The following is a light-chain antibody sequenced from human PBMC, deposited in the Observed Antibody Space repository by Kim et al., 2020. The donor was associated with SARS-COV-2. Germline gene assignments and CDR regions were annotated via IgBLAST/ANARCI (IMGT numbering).Light chain of an antibody. CDR2: GKN. V-gene: IGLV3-19*01. J-gene: IGLJ1*01. Sequence: SSELTQDPAVSVALGQTVRITCQGDSLRSHYATWYQQKPGQAPLLVIHGKNNRPSGIPDRFSGSRSGNTASLTITGAQAEDEADYYCNSWDSSTRPVENVFGAGTKVTVL. CDR3: NSWDSSTRPVENV. CDR1: SLRSHY.